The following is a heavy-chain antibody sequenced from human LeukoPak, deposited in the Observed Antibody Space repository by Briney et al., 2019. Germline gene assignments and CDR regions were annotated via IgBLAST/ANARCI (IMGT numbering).Heavy chain of an antibody. CDR2: IYYSGST. J-gene: IGHJ4*02. D-gene: IGHD3-22*01. V-gene: IGHV4-59*01. CDR3: ARGAPYYYDSSGYLFDY. CDR1: GGSINSYY. Sequence: PSETLSLTCTVSGGSINSYYWSWIRQPPGKGLEWIGYIYYSGSTNYNPSLKSRVTISVDTSKNQFSLKLSSVTAADTAVYYCARGAPYYYDSSGYLFDYWGQENLVTVSS.